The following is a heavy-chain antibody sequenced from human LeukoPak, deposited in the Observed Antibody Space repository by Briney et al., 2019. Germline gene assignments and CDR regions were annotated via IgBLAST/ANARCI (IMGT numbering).Heavy chain of an antibody. Sequence: GGSLRLSCAASGFTFSSYGMHWVRQAPGKGLEWVAFIRYDGSNKYYADSVKGRFTISRDNSKNTLYLQMNSLRAEDTAVYYCAKDAFGGPYHYDSSGYPPQDYWGQGTLVTVSS. V-gene: IGHV3-30*02. CDR1: GFTFSSYG. CDR2: IRYDGSNK. CDR3: AKDAFGGPYHYDSSGYPPQDY. D-gene: IGHD3-22*01. J-gene: IGHJ4*02.